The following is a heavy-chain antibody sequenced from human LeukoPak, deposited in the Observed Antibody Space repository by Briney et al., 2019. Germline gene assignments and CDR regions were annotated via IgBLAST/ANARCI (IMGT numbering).Heavy chain of an antibody. CDR2: IIGSGGTT. Sequence: GESLRLSCEASVFTFINYAMTWVRQAPGKGLEWVSTIIGSGGTTFYADSVKGRFTISRDNSKNTLYLQLNSLRAEDTAVYYCAKGPVRSSPYYFDYWGQGTLVTVSS. D-gene: IGHD6-6*01. CDR3: AKGPVRSSPYYFDY. V-gene: IGHV3-23*01. CDR1: VFTFINYA. J-gene: IGHJ4*02.